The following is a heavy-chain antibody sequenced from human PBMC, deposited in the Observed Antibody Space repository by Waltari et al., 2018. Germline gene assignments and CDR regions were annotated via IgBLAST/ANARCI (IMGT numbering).Heavy chain of an antibody. CDR2: IRGKSYGRTT. Sequence: EVQLVESGGGWVQPGRSLRLSCTASGFNFADYAMTWVRQAPGKGLECVGFIRGKSYGRTTEYASSVKDRFIISRDDSKSIAYLQMNNLKIEDTAVYFCTSPHDSSGYSPGDLDYWGQGTLVTVSS. J-gene: IGHJ4*02. CDR3: TSPHDSSGYSPGDLDY. D-gene: IGHD3-22*01. V-gene: IGHV3-49*04. CDR1: GFNFADYA.